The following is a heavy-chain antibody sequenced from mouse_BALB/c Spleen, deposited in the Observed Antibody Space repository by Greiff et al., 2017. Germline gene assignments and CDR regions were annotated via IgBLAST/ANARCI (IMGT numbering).Heavy chain of an antibody. CDR2: IRNKANGYTT. V-gene: IGHV7-3*02. J-gene: IGHJ3*01. CDR1: GFTFTDYY. D-gene: IGHD2-3*01. CDR3: ASGYYSWFAY. Sequence: EVKLVESGGGLVQPGGSLRLSCATSGFTFTDYYMSWVRQPPGKALEWLGFIRNKANGYTTEYSASVKGRFTISRDNSQSILYLQMNTLRAEDSATYYCASGYYSWFAYWGQGPLVTVSA.